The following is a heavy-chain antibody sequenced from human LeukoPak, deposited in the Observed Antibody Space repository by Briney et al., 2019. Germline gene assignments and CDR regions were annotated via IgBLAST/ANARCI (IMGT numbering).Heavy chain of an antibody. D-gene: IGHD3-9*01. J-gene: IGHJ4*02. CDR1: GYTFTMYG. V-gene: IGHV1-18*01. CDR3: ARDLNYVTLGYDILADVGYYFDY. CDR2: ISPHNGNT. Sequence: EASVKVSCKAPGYTFTMYGISWVRQAPGQGLQWLGWISPHNGNTKYAQDLQGRVSMTTDTSTSTAYLELRSLRSDDTAIYYCARDLNYVTLGYDILADVGYYFDYWGQGSLVTVSS.